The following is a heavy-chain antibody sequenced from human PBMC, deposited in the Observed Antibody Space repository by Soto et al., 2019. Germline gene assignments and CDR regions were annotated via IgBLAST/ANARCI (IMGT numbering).Heavy chain of an antibody. D-gene: IGHD5-18*01. CDR2: IYYSGST. CDR3: ARDLYTAMSPYCYYCGMDV. J-gene: IGHJ6*02. V-gene: IGHV4-31*03. Sequence: SETLSLTCTVSGGSISSGGYYWSWIRQHPGKGLEWIGYIYYSGSTYYNPSLKSRVTISVDTSKNQFSLKLSSVTAADTAVYYCARDLYTAMSPYCYYCGMDVWGQGTTVTVSS. CDR1: GGSISSGGYY.